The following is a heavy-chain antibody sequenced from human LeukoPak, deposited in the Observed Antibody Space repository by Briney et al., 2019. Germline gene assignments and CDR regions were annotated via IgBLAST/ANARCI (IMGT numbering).Heavy chain of an antibody. Sequence: GESLKISCKRSGYSFSTYWIGWLRQMPGKGLERMGVIYPHDSDTRYSPSFQGQVTISADKSISTAYLQWSSLRASDTAIYYCARHDRSGYYYFDYWGQGTLVTVSS. CDR1: GYSFSTYW. V-gene: IGHV5-51*01. D-gene: IGHD3-10*01. CDR2: IYPHDSDT. CDR3: ARHDRSGYYYFDY. J-gene: IGHJ4*02.